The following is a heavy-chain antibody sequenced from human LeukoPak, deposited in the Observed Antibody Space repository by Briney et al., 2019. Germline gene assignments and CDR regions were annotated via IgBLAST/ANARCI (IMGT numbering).Heavy chain of an antibody. CDR1: GHTFTDHY. V-gene: IGHV1-2*02. Sequence: ASVKVSCKVSGHTFTDHYIHWVRQAPGQGLEWMGWINPNSGGTNYAQKFQGRVTMTRDTSISTAYMELSRLRSDDTAVYYCARGSPIVVVVAARGYYGMDVWGQGTTVTVSS. J-gene: IGHJ6*02. CDR2: INPNSGGT. D-gene: IGHD2-15*01. CDR3: ARGSPIVVVVAARGYYGMDV.